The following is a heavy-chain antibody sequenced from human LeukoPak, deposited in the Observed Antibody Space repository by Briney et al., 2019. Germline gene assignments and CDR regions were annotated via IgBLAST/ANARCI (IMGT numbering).Heavy chain of an antibody. CDR2: ISSSGSTI. Sequence: PGGSLRLSCAASGFTFSSYEMNWVRQAPGKGLEWVSYISSSGSTIYYADSVKGRFTISRDNAKNSLYLQMNSLRAEDTAVYYCARVDTSGFYPWGQGTLVTVSS. CDR3: ARVDTSGFYP. J-gene: IGHJ5*02. V-gene: IGHV3-48*03. CDR1: GFTFSSYE. D-gene: IGHD3-22*01.